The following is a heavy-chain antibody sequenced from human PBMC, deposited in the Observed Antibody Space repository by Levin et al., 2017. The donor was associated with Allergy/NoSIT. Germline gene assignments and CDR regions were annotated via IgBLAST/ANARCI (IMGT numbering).Heavy chain of an antibody. CDR2: IFPGDSDA. CDR3: ARQSVSSRFDYYGYFDL. CDR1: GYSFTNYW. V-gene: IGHV5-51*01. J-gene: IGHJ2*01. Sequence: GESLKISCQGSGYSFTNYWIGWVRQMPVKGLEWMGIIFPGDSDARYGPSFQGQVTISADNSLGTVYLQWSSLKASDTAVYYCARQSVSSRFDYYGYFDLWGRGTQVTVSS. D-gene: IGHD4/OR15-4a*01.